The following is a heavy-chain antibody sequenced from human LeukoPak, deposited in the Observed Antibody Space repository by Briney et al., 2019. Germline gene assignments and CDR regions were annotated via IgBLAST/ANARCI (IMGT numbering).Heavy chain of an antibody. D-gene: IGHD4-11*01. V-gene: IGHV4-38-2*01. CDR3: ARAEINDYNRY. CDR2: INYSGRA. J-gene: IGHJ4*02. CDR1: GYSIRSGYQ. Sequence: SETLSLTCSVSGYSIRSGYQWGWIRQAPGKGLEWIGSINYSGRAYDNPSLKSRVTISIDTSKNQIFLKLRSTTAADTAHYYCARAEINDYNRYWGQGILVIVSS.